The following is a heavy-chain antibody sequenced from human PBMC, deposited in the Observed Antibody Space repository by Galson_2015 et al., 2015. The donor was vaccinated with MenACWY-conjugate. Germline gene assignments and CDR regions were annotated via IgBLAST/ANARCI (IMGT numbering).Heavy chain of an antibody. D-gene: IGHD3-10*01. J-gene: IGHJ4*02. Sequence: SLRLSCAASGFTFSSYSMNWVRQAPGKGLEWVSYISSSSSYIYYADSVKGRFTISRGNAKNSLYLQMNSLRAEDTAVYYCARDLKHGSGTFDYWGQGTLVTVSS. CDR1: GFTFSSYS. V-gene: IGHV3-21*05. CDR3: ARDLKHGSGTFDY. CDR2: ISSSSSYI.